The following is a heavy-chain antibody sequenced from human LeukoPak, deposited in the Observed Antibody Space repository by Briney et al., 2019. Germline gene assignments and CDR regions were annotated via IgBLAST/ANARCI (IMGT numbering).Heavy chain of an antibody. D-gene: IGHD3-10*01. Sequence: SETLFLTCAVSDYSISSGYYWGWIRQPPGKGLEWIASIYHSGSTYYNPSLKSRVTISADTSKNEFSLKVTSVTAADTAVYYCARTKGTLVRGSFDYWGQGILVTVSS. CDR3: ARTKGTLVRGSFDY. CDR1: DYSISSGYY. CDR2: IYHSGST. V-gene: IGHV4-38-2*01. J-gene: IGHJ4*02.